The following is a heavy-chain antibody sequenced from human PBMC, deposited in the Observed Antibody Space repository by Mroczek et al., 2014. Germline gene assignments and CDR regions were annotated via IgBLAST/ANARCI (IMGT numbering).Heavy chain of an antibody. CDR3: ARTTTRDEPYDAFDI. D-gene: IGHD4-11*01. J-gene: IGHJ3*02. CDR2: LYHGST. Sequence: QVQLHGVRAQGLVKPSETLSLTCTVSGGSISSYYWSWIRAARREGTGVDWAYLYHGSTNXNPSLKSRVTMSVDTSKNQFSLKLSSVTAADTAVYYCARTTTRDEPYDAFDIWGQGTMVTVSS. V-gene: IGHV4-4*07. CDR1: GGSISSYY.